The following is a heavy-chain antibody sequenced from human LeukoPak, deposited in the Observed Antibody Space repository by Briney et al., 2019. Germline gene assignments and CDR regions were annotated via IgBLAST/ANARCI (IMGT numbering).Heavy chain of an antibody. J-gene: IGHJ5*02. CDR3: ARGPLPWFDP. Sequence: GASVKVSCKASGGTYSSYAISWVRQAPGQGLEWMGGIIPIFGTANYAQKFQGRVTITADESTSTAYMELSSLRSEDTAVYYCARGPLPWFDPWGQGTLVTVSS. CDR2: IIPIFGTA. V-gene: IGHV1-69*13. CDR1: GGTYSSYA.